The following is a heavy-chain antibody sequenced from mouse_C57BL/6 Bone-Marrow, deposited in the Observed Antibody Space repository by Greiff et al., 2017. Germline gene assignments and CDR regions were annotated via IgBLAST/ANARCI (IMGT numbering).Heavy chain of an antibody. Sequence: EVQLVESGGGLVKPGGSLKLSCAASGFTFSSYAMSWVRQTPEKRLEWVATISDGGSYTYYPDNVKGRFTISRDNAKNNLYLQMSHLKSEDTAMYYCEALDYWGQGTTLTVSS. J-gene: IGHJ2*01. V-gene: IGHV5-4*01. CDR3: EALDY. D-gene: IGHD3-2*02. CDR2: ISDGGSYT. CDR1: GFTFSSYA.